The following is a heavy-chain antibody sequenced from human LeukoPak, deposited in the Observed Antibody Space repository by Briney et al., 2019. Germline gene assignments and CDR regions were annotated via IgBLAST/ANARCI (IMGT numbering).Heavy chain of an antibody. CDR1: GYTFTSYY. J-gene: IGHJ6*03. CDR2: INPSGGST. D-gene: IGHD3-3*01. V-gene: IGHV1-46*01. Sequence: ASVKVSCKASGYTFTSYYMHWVRQAPGQGLEWMGIINPSGGSTSYAQKFQGRVTMTRDTSTSTVYMELSSLRSEDTAVYYCARDSDYMSGYYSAITMHYYMDVWGKGTTVTVSS. CDR3: ARDSDYMSGYYSAITMHYYMDV.